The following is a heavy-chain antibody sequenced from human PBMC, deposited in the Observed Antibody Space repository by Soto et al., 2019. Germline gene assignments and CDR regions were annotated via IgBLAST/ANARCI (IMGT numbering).Heavy chain of an antibody. V-gene: IGHV1-69*12. D-gene: IGHD4-4*01. CDR2: IIPLFRTP. CDR3: ARDNDRLQLGGNYYYILDV. CDR1: GGTFSSSA. Sequence: QVQLVQSGAEMKEPGSSVKVSCKTSGGTFSSSAISWLRQAPGQGLEWMGGIIPLFRTPDYAQKFQGRVTIAADESTSTAYMELSSLRSEDTAVYYCARDNDRLQLGGNYYYILDVWCQGTKIHVSS. J-gene: IGHJ6*02.